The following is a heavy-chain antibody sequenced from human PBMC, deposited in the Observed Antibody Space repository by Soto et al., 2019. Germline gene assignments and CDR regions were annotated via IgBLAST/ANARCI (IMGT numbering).Heavy chain of an antibody. CDR3: ARGRYFASTHRQWWYFDF. Sequence: QVELVQSGPEVKRPGASVKVSCKASGYTFITNGINWVRQAPGQGLEWMGWISPANGYRKYAQKFKDRVTMTSETSTTTAYMELTNLRSDDTAVYFCARGRYFASTHRQWWYFDFWGRGTLVTVSS. J-gene: IGHJ2*01. V-gene: IGHV1-18*01. CDR2: ISPANGYR. D-gene: IGHD3-10*01. CDR1: GYTFITNG.